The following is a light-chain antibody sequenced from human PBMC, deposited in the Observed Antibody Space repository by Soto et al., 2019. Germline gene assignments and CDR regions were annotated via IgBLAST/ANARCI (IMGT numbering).Light chain of an antibody. Sequence: DIQMTQSPSSLSASLGDTGTITCRASQSIGTYLNWYQFKPGKAPRLLIYAASSFQSGVPSRFSGSGSATDFTLTISSLQPEDFATYYCQQTYSIPHTFGQGTKLEIK. CDR3: QQTYSIPHT. CDR1: QSIGTY. V-gene: IGKV1-39*01. J-gene: IGKJ2*01. CDR2: AAS.